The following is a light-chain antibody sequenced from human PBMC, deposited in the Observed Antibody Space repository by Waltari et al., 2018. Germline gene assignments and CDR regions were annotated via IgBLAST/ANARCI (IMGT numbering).Light chain of an antibody. V-gene: IGKV1-5*01. CDR1: QTINGW. CDR3: QQYLLFWT. CDR2: DAS. Sequence: DIQMTQSPSTLSASVGDRVTITCPASQTINGWLAWYQQKPGKAPELLIHDASTLESGVPPRFSGSGSGTEFTLTISSVQPEDVATYYCQQYLLFWTFGQGTRVEIK. J-gene: IGKJ1*01.